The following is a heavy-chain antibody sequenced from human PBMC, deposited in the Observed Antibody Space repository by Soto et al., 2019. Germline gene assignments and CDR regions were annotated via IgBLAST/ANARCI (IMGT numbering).Heavy chain of an antibody. CDR2: IRAYNGNT. CDR3: ARDFSPLDTAMVDY. Sequence: ASVKVSCKASGYTFTSYGISWVRQAPGQGLEWMGWIRAYNGNTNYAQKLQGRVTMTTDTSTSTAYMELRSLISDDTAVYYCARDFSPLDTAMVDYWGQGTLVNVSS. D-gene: IGHD5-18*01. V-gene: IGHV1-18*01. J-gene: IGHJ4*02. CDR1: GYTFTSYG.